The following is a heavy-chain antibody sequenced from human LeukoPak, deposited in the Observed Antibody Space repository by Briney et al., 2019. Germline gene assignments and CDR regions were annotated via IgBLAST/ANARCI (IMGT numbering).Heavy chain of an antibody. CDR1: GGSISSYY. J-gene: IGHJ4*02. D-gene: IGHD7-27*01. CDR2: IYYSGST. CDR3: ASLGPSDY. V-gene: IGHV4-59*01. Sequence: SETLSLTCTVSGGSISSYYWSWIRQPPGKGLEWIGYIYYSGSTNYNPSLKSRVTISVDTSKNQFSLKLSSVTAADTAVYYCASLGPSDYWGQGTLVTVSS.